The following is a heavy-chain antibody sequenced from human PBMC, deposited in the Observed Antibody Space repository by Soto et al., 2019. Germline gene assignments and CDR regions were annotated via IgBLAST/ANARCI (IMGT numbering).Heavy chain of an antibody. CDR1: GGTFSSYA. D-gene: IGHD1-20*01. CDR3: ARERTITGTPGGAFDI. J-gene: IGHJ3*02. Sequence: ASVKVSCKASGGTFSSYAISWVRQAPGQGLEWMGGIIPILGIANYAQKFQGRVTITADKSTSTAYMELSSLRSEDTAVYYCARERTITGTPGGAFDIWGQGTMVTVSS. CDR2: IIPILGIA. V-gene: IGHV1-69*10.